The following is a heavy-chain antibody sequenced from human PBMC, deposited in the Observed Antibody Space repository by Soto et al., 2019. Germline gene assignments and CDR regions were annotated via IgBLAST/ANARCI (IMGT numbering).Heavy chain of an antibody. CDR1: GGSISSSSYY. J-gene: IGHJ4*02. Sequence: PSETLSLTCTVSGGSISSSSYYWGWIRQPPGKGLEWIGSIYYSGSTYYNPSLKIRVTISVDTSKNQFSLKLSSVTAADTAVYYCARPRGYSYGPFDYWGQGTLVTVS. CDR2: IYYSGST. CDR3: ARPRGYSYGPFDY. D-gene: IGHD5-18*01. V-gene: IGHV4-39*01.